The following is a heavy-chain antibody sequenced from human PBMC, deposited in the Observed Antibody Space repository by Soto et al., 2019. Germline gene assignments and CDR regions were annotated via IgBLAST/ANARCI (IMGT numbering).Heavy chain of an antibody. CDR3: ASTMVREYYFDY. CDR1: GGSISSGGYY. V-gene: IGHV4-61*08. Sequence: SETLSLTCTVSGGSISSGGYYWSWIRQHPGKGLEWIGYIYYSGSTNYNPSLKSRVTISVDTSKNQFSLKLSSVTAADTAVYYCASTMVREYYFDYWGQGTLVTVSS. D-gene: IGHD3-10*01. J-gene: IGHJ4*02. CDR2: IYYSGST.